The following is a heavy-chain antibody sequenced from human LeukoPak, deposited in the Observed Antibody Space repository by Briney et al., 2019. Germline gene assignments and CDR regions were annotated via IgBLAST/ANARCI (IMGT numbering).Heavy chain of an antibody. Sequence: GGSLRLSCAASGFTFSSYAMSWVRQAPGKGLEWVSYISSSSSYTNYADSVKGRFTISRDNAKNSLYLQMNSLRAEDTAVYYCALPPDYGGNSGGYWGQGTLVTVSS. D-gene: IGHD4-23*01. V-gene: IGHV3-21*05. CDR3: ALPPDYGGNSGGY. CDR1: GFTFSSYA. CDR2: ISSSSSYT. J-gene: IGHJ4*02.